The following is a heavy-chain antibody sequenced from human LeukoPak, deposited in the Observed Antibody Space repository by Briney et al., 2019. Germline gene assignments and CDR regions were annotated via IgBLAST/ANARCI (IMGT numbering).Heavy chain of an antibody. J-gene: IGHJ4*02. D-gene: IGHD3-22*01. CDR3: ARLGYYDSSGYDC. CDR1: GGSISSSSYY. CDR2: IYYSGST. V-gene: IGHV4-39*01. Sequence: SETLSLTCTVSGGSISSSSYYWGWIRQPPGKGLEWIGSIYYSGSTYYNPSLKSRVTISVDTSKNQFSLKLSSVTAADTAVYYCARLGYYDSSGYDCWGQGTLVTVSS.